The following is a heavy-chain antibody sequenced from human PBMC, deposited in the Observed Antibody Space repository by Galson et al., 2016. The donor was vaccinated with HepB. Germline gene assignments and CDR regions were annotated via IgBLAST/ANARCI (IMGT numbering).Heavy chain of an antibody. V-gene: IGHV2-5*02. CDR3: AYTSARYTTNWYPNWLDP. CDR1: GFSLNSCGVG. CDR2: VYWDDDY. D-gene: IGHD7-27*01. J-gene: IGHJ5*02. Sequence: PALVKPTQTLTLTCTVSGFSLNSCGVGVAWIRQPPGEAPEWLGVVYWDDDYRYSPALKSRITITRDSSRDQVILTLTNMDPVDSATYYCAYTSARYTTNWYPNWLDPWGQGTLVTVSS.